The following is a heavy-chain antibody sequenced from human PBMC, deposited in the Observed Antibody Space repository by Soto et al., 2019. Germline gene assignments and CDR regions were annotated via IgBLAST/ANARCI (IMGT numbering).Heavy chain of an antibody. V-gene: IGHV1-69*13. CDR2: IIPIFGTA. Sequence: GASVKVSCKASGGTCSIYAISWVVQSRGQGLEWMGGIIPIFGTANYAQKFQGRVTITADESTSTAYMELSSLRSEDTAVYYCARLRIVGATTGFDYWGQGTLVTVSS. D-gene: IGHD1-26*01. J-gene: IGHJ4*02. CDR1: GGTCSIYA. CDR3: ARLRIVGATTGFDY.